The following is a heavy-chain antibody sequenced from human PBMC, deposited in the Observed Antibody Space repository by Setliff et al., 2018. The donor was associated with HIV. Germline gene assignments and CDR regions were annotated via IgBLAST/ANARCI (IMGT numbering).Heavy chain of an antibody. Sequence: LSLTCSVSGGSISSSTYYWGWIRQPPGKGLEWIGDIFYTGSAYYNPSLKSRVAISVDTSENQFSLKLNSVTAADTAVYYCARRGRDGVFIMFATGFDPWGQGALVTVS. CDR3: ARRGRDGVFIMFATGFDP. D-gene: IGHD2-8*01. J-gene: IGHJ5*02. CDR2: IFYTGSA. CDR1: GGSISSSTYY. V-gene: IGHV4-39*01.